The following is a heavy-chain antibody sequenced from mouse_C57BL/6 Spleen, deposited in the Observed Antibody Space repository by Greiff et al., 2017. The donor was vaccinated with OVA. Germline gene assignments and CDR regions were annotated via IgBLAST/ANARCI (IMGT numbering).Heavy chain of an antibody. J-gene: IGHJ2*01. CDR1: GYTFTSYW. D-gene: IGHD3-3*01. Sequence: QVQLQQPGAELVKPGASVKLSCKASGYTFTSYWMHWVKQRPGRGLEWIGWIDPNSGGTKYNEKFKSKATLTVDKPTSTAYMQLSSLTSEDSAVYYCARGDLLALDYWGQGTTLTVSS. CDR3: ARGDLLALDY. V-gene: IGHV1-72*01. CDR2: IDPNSGGT.